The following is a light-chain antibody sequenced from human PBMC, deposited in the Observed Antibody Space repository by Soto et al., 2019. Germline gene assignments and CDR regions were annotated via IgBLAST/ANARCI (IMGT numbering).Light chain of an antibody. CDR3: QQYVGWT. V-gene: IGKV3-20*01. Sequence: EIVLTQSPGTLSVSPGERATLSCRASQSISSNHLAWYQQKPGQAPRLLIYGASSRATGIPDRFSGSGSGTDFTLTISRLEPEDSAIYYCQQYVGWTFGQGTKVQTK. CDR2: GAS. J-gene: IGKJ1*01. CDR1: QSISSNH.